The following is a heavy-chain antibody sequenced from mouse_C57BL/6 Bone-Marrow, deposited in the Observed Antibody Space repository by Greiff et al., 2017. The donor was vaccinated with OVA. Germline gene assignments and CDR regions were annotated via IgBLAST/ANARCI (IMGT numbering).Heavy chain of an antibody. CDR2: IYPRSGNT. CDR3: ARESYGSSYVWFAY. CDR1: GYTFTSYG. V-gene: IGHV1-81*01. D-gene: IGHD1-1*01. J-gene: IGHJ3*01. Sequence: QVQLQQSGAELARPGASVKLSCKASGYTFTSYGISWVKQRTGQGLEWIGEIYPRSGNTYYNEKFKGKATLTADKSSSTAYMELRSLTSEDSAVYFCARESYGSSYVWFAYWGQGTLVTVSA.